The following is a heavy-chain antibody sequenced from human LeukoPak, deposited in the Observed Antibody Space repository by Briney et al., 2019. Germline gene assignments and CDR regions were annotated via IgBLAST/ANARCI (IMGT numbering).Heavy chain of an antibody. V-gene: IGHV3-7*04. CDR1: GFTFSSYW. Sequence: GGSLRLSCAASGFTFSSYWMSWVRQAPGKGLEWVANIKQDGSEKYYVDSVKGRFTISRDNAKNSLYLQMNSLRAEDTAVYYCARGDYGDYEGYWGQGTLVTVSP. D-gene: IGHD4-17*01. CDR2: IKQDGSEK. J-gene: IGHJ4*02. CDR3: ARGDYGDYEGY.